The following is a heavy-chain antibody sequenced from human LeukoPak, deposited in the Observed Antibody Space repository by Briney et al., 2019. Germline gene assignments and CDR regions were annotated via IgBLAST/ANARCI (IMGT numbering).Heavy chain of an antibody. V-gene: IGHV1-2*02. D-gene: IGHD2-8*01. CDR1: GYTFTGYY. J-gene: IGHJ4*02. CDR2: INPNSGGT. CDR3: VRYEGAYYFDY. Sequence: ASVKVSCKASGYTFTGYYMHWVRQAPGQGLEWMGWINPNSGGTNYAQKFQGRVTMTRDTSTSTVYMELSSLRSEDTAVYYCVRYEGAYYFDYWGQGTLVTVSS.